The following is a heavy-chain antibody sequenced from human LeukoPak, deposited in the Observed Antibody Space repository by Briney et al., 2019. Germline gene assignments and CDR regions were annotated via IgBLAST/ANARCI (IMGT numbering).Heavy chain of an antibody. CDR3: ARDQEYFDWLLPFGAFDI. V-gene: IGHV4-34*01. D-gene: IGHD3-9*01. CDR1: GGSFSGYY. Sequence: SETLSLTCAVYGGSFSGYYWSWIRQPPGKGLEWIGEINHSGSTNYNPSLKSRVTISVDTSKNQFSLKLSSVTAADTAVYYCARDQEYFDWLLPFGAFDIWGQGTMVTVSS. CDR2: INHSGST. J-gene: IGHJ3*02.